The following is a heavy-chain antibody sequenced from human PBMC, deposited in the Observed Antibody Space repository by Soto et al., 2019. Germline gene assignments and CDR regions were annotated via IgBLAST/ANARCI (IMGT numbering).Heavy chain of an antibody. Sequence: GGSLRLSCAASGFTLSSYGMHWVRQAPGKGLEWVAVISYDGSNKYYADSVKGRVTISRDKSKNTLYLHMNSLRAEDTAVYYCAKDACSGGSCYSFFDYWGQGTLVTVSS. CDR2: ISYDGSNK. CDR1: GFTLSSYG. J-gene: IGHJ4*02. CDR3: AKDACSGGSCYSFFDY. D-gene: IGHD2-15*01. V-gene: IGHV3-30*18.